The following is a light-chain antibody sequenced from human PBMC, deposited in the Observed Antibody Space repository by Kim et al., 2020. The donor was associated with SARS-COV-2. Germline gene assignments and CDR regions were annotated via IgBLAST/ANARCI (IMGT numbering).Light chain of an antibody. Sequence: SQGEKANNACRASQSISSYLAWYQQKPGQAAMLLIYEASKRASGIRARFSVSGSVTECTRTIRSLESEDFEVYDCEQGRKLPPLTFGGGIKVDIK. V-gene: IGKV3-11*01. CDR3: EQGRKLPPLT. J-gene: IGKJ4*01. CDR2: EAS. CDR1: QSISSY.